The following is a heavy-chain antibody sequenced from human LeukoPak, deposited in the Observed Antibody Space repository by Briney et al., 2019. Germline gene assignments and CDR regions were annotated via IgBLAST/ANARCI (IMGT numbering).Heavy chain of an antibody. V-gene: IGHV5-51*01. J-gene: IGHJ4*02. CDR2: NYPGGSHI. CDR3: ARLSRLTTVTMEVYFDY. Sequence: GAAPEISWEGAGANFNNYWLGRGRPLPGKGLGWRRINYPGGSHIIYSPSFQGQVTISADKAISTAYVQWSSLEASDTAMYFCARLSRLTTVTMEVYFDYWGQGTLVTVSS. CDR1: GANFNNYW. D-gene: IGHD4-17*01.